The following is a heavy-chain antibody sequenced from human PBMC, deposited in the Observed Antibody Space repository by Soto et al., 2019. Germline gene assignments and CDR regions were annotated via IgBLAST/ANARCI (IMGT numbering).Heavy chain of an antibody. V-gene: IGHV4-30-2*01. D-gene: IGHD3-10*01. CDR3: ARAQFYSGSGNYNNLMFDA. CDR2: MYHSGTF. J-gene: IGHJ5*02. Sequence: SETLSLTCAVSGGSIGGVGYSWSWIRQPPGGGLEWIGYMYHSGTFLKSPSLKTRLTMSLDMSKNQFSLTLNSMTAADTAVYYCARAQFYSGSGNYNNLMFDAWGQGIQVTVSS. CDR1: GGSIGGVGYS.